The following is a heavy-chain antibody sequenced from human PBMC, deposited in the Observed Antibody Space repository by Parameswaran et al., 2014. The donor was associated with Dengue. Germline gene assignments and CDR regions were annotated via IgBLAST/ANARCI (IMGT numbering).Heavy chain of an antibody. D-gene: IGHD4-23*01. CDR2: IYYSGST. V-gene: IGHV4-59*01. J-gene: IGHJ2*01. Sequence: WIRQPPGKGLEWIGYIYYSGSTNYNPSLKSRVTISVDTSKNQFSLKLSSVTAADTAVYYCARAHYGGNRSCYFDLWGLAPWSPSPQ. CDR3: ARAHYGGNRSCYFDL.